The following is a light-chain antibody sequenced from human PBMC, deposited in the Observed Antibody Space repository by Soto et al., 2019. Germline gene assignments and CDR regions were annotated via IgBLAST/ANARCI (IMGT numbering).Light chain of an antibody. Sequence: EIVMTQSPATLAVSPGDTATLSCRASQSIGDNLAWYQQKPGQAPRLLIFRTSTRATGVPARFRASGSGSAFTLTISGLLLEDFAIYYWQQYSNRPPWTFGPGTRVEIK. CDR3: QQYSNRPPWT. CDR1: QSIGDN. CDR2: RTS. V-gene: IGKV3-15*01. J-gene: IGKJ1*01.